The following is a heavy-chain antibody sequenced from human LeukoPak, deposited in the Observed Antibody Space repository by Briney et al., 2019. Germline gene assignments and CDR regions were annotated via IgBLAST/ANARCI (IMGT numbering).Heavy chain of an antibody. CDR2: ISSSSSTI. J-gene: IGHJ6*03. V-gene: IGHV3-48*01. Sequence: GGSLRLSCAAPGFTFSSYSMNWVRQAPGKGLEWVSYISSSSSTIYYADSVKGRFTISRDNAKNSLYLQMNSLRAEDTAVYYCARVSGGYYYMDVWGKGTTVTVSS. CDR1: GFTFSSYS. D-gene: IGHD6-25*01. CDR3: ARVSGGYYYMDV.